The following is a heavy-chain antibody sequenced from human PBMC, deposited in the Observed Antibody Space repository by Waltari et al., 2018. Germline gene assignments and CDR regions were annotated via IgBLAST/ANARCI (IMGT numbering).Heavy chain of an antibody. CDR2: SNSDGSST. D-gene: IGHD4-17*01. CDR3: ARGARRTTVTTGWWYFDL. Sequence: ELQLVASGGGFVQPGGPLRLSCAAPGLTSSMYWMHWVRQAPGKGLVWVSRSNSDGSSTSYADSVKGRFTISKDNAKNTGYLKMNSLRAEDTAIYYCARGARRTTVTTGWWYFDLWGRGTLVTVSS. CDR1: GLTSSMYW. V-gene: IGHV3-74*01. J-gene: IGHJ2*01.